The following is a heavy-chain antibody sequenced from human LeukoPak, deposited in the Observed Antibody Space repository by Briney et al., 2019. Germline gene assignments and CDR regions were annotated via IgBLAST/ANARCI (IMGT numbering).Heavy chain of an antibody. CDR1: GGSVSSGSYY. CDR3: ARVSLDIDY. CDR2: IYYSGST. V-gene: IGHV4-61*01. Sequence: SETLSLTCTVSGGSVSSGSYYWSWIRQPPGKGLEWIGYIYYSGSTNYNPSLKSRVTVSVDTSKNQFSLKLSSVTAADTAVYYCARVSLDIDYWGQGTLVTVSS. D-gene: IGHD5-12*01. J-gene: IGHJ4*02.